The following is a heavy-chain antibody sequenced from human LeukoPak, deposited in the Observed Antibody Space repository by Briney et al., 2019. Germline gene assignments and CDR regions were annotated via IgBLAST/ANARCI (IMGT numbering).Heavy chain of an antibody. D-gene: IGHD3-22*01. V-gene: IGHV3-30*02. Sequence: PGGSLRLSCAASGFTFSSYGMHWVRQAPGKGLEWVAFIRCDGSNKYYADSVKGRFTISGDNSKNTLYLQMNSLRVEDTAVYYCAKDPDSRGYRRGYYYYMDVWGKGTTVNISS. J-gene: IGHJ6*03. CDR2: IRCDGSNK. CDR1: GFTFSSYG. CDR3: AKDPDSRGYRRGYYYYMDV.